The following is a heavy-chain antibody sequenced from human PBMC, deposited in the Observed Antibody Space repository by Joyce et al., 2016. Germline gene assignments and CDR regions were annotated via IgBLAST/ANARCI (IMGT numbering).Heavy chain of an antibody. Sequence: EVQLVESGGGLVKPGGSLRLSCAASGFSFRNAWVTWVRQAPGKGLAWVVRVKSKSQGGTTDYAAPVKGRFTISRDESRDTAYLQMNSLKSEDTGVYFCVTGLCIGTACHWDDAFDVWGQGTMVTVSS. CDR1: GFSFRNAW. CDR3: VTGLCIGTACHWDDAFDV. CDR2: VKSKSQGGTT. V-gene: IGHV3-15*01. J-gene: IGHJ3*01. D-gene: IGHD2-2*01.